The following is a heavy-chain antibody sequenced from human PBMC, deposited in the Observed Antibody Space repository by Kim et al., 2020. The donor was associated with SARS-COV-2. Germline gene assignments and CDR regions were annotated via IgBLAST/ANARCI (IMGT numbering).Heavy chain of an antibody. Sequence: GGSLRLSCAASGFTFSSYGMHWVRQAPGKGLEWVAVIRYDGSNKYYADSVKGRFTISRDNSKNTLYVQMNSLRAEDTAVYYCARDYYPYSYAVWYLDLWGRGTLVTASS. V-gene: IGHV3-33*01. CDR1: GFTFSSYG. J-gene: IGHJ2*01. CDR2: IRYDGSNK. D-gene: IGHD5-18*01. CDR3: ARDYYPYSYAVWYLDL.